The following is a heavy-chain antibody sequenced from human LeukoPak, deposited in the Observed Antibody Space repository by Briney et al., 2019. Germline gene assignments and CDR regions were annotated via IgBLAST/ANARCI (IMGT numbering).Heavy chain of an antibody. Sequence: SETLSLTCTVSGASITNYYWNWIRQPPGKGLEWIGFIYKTGSTNYNPSLRSRVSISLDTSKSQFSLKLNSVTAADTAVYYCARVGTTGTTLDPWGQGTLVTVSS. D-gene: IGHD1-1*01. CDR1: GASITNYY. CDR3: ARVGTTGTTLDP. J-gene: IGHJ5*02. CDR2: IYKTGST. V-gene: IGHV4-59*01.